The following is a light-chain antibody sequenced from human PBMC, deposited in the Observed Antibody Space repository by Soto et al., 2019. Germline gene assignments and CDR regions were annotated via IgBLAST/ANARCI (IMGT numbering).Light chain of an antibody. CDR3: QQRSNWPPLT. J-gene: IGKJ4*01. CDR2: DAS. CDR1: QSVSSY. Sequence: EIVLTQSPATLSLSPGERATLSCRASQSVSSYLAWYQQKPSLAPRLLIYDASNRATGIPARFSGSGSGTDFTLTISSLEPEDFAVYYCQQRSNWPPLTFGGGTKLEIK. V-gene: IGKV3-11*01.